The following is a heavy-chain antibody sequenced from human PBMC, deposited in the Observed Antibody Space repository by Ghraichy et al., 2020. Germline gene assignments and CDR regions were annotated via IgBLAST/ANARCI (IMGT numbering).Heavy chain of an antibody. CDR2: INSDGSST. CDR3: ASGSSWRNWYFDL. J-gene: IGHJ2*01. CDR1: GLTFSSYW. V-gene: IGHV3-74*01. Sequence: GGSLRLSCAASGLTFSSYWMHWVRQAPGKGLVWVSRINSDGSSTSYADSVKGRFTISRDNAKNTLYLQMNSLRADDTAAYYCASGSSWRNWYFDLWGRGTLATVSS. D-gene: IGHD6-13*01.